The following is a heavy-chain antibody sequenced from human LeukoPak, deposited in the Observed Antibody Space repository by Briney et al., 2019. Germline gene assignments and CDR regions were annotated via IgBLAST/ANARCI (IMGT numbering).Heavy chain of an antibody. D-gene: IGHD3-9*01. CDR2: IKPNNGGT. CDR3: ARDASMTGYYTDFDY. Sequence: ASVKVSCKASGYTFTGYYIHWVRQVPGQGLEWMGWIKPNNGGTNYAQKFQGSVTMTRDTSVSTAYMELSRLRSDDTAVYYCARDASMTGYYTDFDYRGQGTLVTVSS. V-gene: IGHV1-2*02. J-gene: IGHJ4*02. CDR1: GYTFTGYY.